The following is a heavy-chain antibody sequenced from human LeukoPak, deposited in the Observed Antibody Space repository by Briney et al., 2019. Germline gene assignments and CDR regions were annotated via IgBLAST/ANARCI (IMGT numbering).Heavy chain of an antibody. CDR2: ISGSGGST. D-gene: IGHD3-10*01. J-gene: IGHJ3*02. CDR1: GFTFSSYG. Sequence: PGGSLRLSCAASGFTFSSYGMRWVRQAPGKGLEWVSAISGSGGSTYYADSVKGRFTISRDNAKNSLYLQMNSLRAEDTAVYYCARDRRLLLWFGELLLAFDIWGQGTMVTVSS. V-gene: IGHV3-23*01. CDR3: ARDRRLLLWFGELLLAFDI.